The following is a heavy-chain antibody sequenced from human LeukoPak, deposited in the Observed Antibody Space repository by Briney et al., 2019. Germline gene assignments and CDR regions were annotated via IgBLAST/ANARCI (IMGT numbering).Heavy chain of an antibody. CDR2: ISGSGGST. D-gene: IGHD1-26*01. CDR3: TTRGARILLPGG. CDR1: GYTFSSYA. J-gene: IGHJ4*01. Sequence: GGPLTLPCAASGYTFSSYAMSWARQAPGKGLEWVSAISGSGGSTYYADSVKGRFTISRDNSNNTLYLQMNSLKTEDTAVYYCTTRGARILLPGGCGQASLVTVSS. V-gene: IGHV3-23*01.